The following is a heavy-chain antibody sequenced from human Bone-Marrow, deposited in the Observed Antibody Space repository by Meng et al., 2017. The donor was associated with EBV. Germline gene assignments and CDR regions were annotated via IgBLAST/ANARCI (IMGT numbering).Heavy chain of an antibody. J-gene: IGHJ4*02. CDR1: GFTFSHYW. D-gene: IGHD6-25*01. CDR2: TNEDGRTT. Sequence: VQPADLGGALVQPWGSLRLFCVASGFTFSHYWMHWVRQAPGKGLVWVSRTNEDGRTTDYADSVKGRFTISRDNTKNILYLQMDSLRADDTALYFCSRDLAGSDDDWGQGTLVTVSS. CDR3: SRDLAGSDDD. V-gene: IGHV3-74*01.